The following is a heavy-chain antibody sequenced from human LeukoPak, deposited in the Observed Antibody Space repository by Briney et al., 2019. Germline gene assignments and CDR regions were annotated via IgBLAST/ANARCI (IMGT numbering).Heavy chain of an antibody. CDR3: ARETAITERAFDY. D-gene: IGHD5-18*01. Sequence: SETLSLTCTVYGGSISSYYWSWIRQPPGKGLEWIGYIYYSGSTNYNPSLKSRVTISVDTSKNQFSLKLSSVTAADTAVYYCARETAITERAFDYWGQGTLVTVSS. CDR2: IYYSGST. CDR1: GGSISSYY. J-gene: IGHJ4*02. V-gene: IGHV4-59*01.